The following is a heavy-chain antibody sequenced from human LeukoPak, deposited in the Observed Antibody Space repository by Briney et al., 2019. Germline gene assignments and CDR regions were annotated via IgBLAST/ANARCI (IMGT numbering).Heavy chain of an antibody. Sequence: GGSLRLSCAASGFTFSSYEMNWVRQAPGKGLEWVSYISSSGSTIYYADPVKGRFTISRDNAKNSLYLQMNSLRAEDTAVYYCAIVGVAGGFDFWGQGTPVTVSS. CDR2: ISSSGSTI. D-gene: IGHD2-8*01. CDR1: GFTFSSYE. CDR3: AIVGVAGGFDF. J-gene: IGHJ4*02. V-gene: IGHV3-48*03.